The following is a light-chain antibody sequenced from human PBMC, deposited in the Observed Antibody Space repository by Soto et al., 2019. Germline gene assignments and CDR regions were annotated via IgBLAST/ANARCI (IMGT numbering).Light chain of an antibody. CDR2: GGS. Sequence: EIVLTQSPATLSLSPGERATLSCRASQSVSSNVAWYQQKPGQAPRLLIYGGSTRATGIPARFSGSGSGTEFTLTISRLKSEDFAVYYCQQYDKWHTLTFGGGTKVDI. V-gene: IGKV3-15*01. CDR3: QQYDKWHTLT. CDR1: QSVSSN. J-gene: IGKJ4*01.